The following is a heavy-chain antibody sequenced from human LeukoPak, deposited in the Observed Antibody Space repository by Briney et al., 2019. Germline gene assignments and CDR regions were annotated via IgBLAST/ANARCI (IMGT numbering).Heavy chain of an antibody. V-gene: IGHV4-34*01. D-gene: IGHD6-6*01. Sequence: SETLSLTCAVYGGSFSGYYWSWIRQPPGKGLEWIGEINHSGSTNYNPSLKSRVTISVDTSKNQFSLKLSSVTPADTAVYYCASVEYSSSLYYFDYWGQGTLVTVSS. CDR1: GGSFSGYY. CDR2: INHSGST. J-gene: IGHJ4*02. CDR3: ASVEYSSSLYYFDY.